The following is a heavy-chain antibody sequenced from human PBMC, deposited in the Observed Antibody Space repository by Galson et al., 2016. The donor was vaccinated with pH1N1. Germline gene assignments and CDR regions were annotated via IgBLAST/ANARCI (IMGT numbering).Heavy chain of an antibody. D-gene: IGHD3-3*01. CDR2: VYYSGSL. CDR1: GGSISTSYYH. CDR3: ARYYDYWTTYYFDY. V-gene: IGHV4-39*07. J-gene: IGHJ4*02. Sequence: SETLSLTCTVSGGSISTSYYHWAWIRQAPGVGLEWIGSVYYSGSLYYNPSLKSRVTTSVDTSKNQFSLKVKSVTAADTAKYYCARYYDYWTTYYFDYWSQGTLVTVSS.